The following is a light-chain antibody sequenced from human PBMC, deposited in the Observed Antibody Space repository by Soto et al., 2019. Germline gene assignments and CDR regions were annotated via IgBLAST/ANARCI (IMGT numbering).Light chain of an antibody. CDR2: DAS. CDR1: QSVSSY. V-gene: IGKV3-11*01. J-gene: IGKJ3*01. Sequence: ETALTQSPATLSLSPGERVTLSCRASQSVSSYLAWYQQKPGQAPRLLIYDASKRASGIQARFSGSGSGTDFTLTISSLEPEDYGVYYCHQRHRWPPIFTVGPGTKVDMK. CDR3: HQRHRWPPIFT.